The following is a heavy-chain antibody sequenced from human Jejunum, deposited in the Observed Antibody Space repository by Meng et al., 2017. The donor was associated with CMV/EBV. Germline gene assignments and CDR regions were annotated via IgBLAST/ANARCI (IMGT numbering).Heavy chain of an antibody. CDR2: IYYSGST. CDR3: ARVSSGWDYFDY. V-gene: IGHV4-31*03. D-gene: IGHD6-19*01. CDR1: GGSVSSGGYY. J-gene: IGHJ4*02. Sequence: VQRLESGPGLGKPSPPLSLTCTVSGGSVSSGGYYWTWIRQHPGKGLEWFGHIYYSGSTFYNPSLKRRVIISIGTSKNQFSLNLRSVTAADTAVYYCARVSSGWDYFDYWGQGTLVTVSS.